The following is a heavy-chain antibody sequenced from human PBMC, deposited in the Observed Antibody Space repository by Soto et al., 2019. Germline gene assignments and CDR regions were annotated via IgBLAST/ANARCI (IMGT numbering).Heavy chain of an antibody. V-gene: IGHV1-8*01. CDR2: MNPNSGNT. Sequence: ASVKVSCKASGYTFTSYDINWLRQATGQGLEWMGWMNPNSGNTGYAQKFQGRVTMTRNTSISTAYMELSSLRSEDTAVYYCARGHRVVAATHLSYYFDYWGQGTLVTVSS. J-gene: IGHJ4*02. CDR1: GYTFTSYD. D-gene: IGHD2-15*01. CDR3: ARGHRVVAATHLSYYFDY.